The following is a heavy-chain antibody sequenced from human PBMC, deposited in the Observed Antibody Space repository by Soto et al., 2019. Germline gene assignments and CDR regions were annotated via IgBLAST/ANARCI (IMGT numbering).Heavy chain of an antibody. CDR1: GDSISSSSYY. CDR3: ARHYCTGGPCYFDY. CDR2: IYSSGIT. J-gene: IGHJ4*02. Sequence: PSETLSLTCTVSGDSISSSSYYWGWIRQPPGKGLEWIGTIYSSGITYYKASLKSRVTISIDTSKTQFSLKLSSVTAADTAVYYCARHYCTGGPCYFDYWGQGTLVTVSS. V-gene: IGHV4-39*01. D-gene: IGHD2-8*02.